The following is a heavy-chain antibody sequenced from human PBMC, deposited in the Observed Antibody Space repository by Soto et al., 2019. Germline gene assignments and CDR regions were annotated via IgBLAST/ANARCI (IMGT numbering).Heavy chain of an antibody. V-gene: IGHV4-59*01. D-gene: IGHD1-26*01. Sequence: SDTLSLTCTVSGGSISSYYWSWIRQPPGKGLEWIGYIYYSGSTNYNPSLKSRVTISVDTSKNQFSLKLSSVTAADTAVYYCARGGMVGATNRDAFDIWGQGTMVT. J-gene: IGHJ3*02. CDR1: GGSISSYY. CDR3: ARGGMVGATNRDAFDI. CDR2: IYYSGST.